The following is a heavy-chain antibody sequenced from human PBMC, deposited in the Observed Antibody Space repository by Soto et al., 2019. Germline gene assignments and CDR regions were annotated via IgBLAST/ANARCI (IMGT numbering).Heavy chain of an antibody. CDR3: ARLSGDHSAFFSYGMDA. V-gene: IGHV3-74*01. D-gene: IGHD2-21*01. J-gene: IGHJ6*02. CDR1: GFTCDTYW. CDR2: INSDGTIS. Sequence: LRLSCAASGFTCDTYWMNWVRQAPGKGPEWLSGINSDGTISSYADSVKGRFTISRDNARNTLSLQMNSLRADDTAVYYCARLSGDHSAFFSYGMDAWAKGPRSPSP.